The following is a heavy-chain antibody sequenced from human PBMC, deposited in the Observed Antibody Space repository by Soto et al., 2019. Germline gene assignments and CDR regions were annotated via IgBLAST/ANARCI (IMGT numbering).Heavy chain of an antibody. D-gene: IGHD4-17*01. Sequence: ASVKVSCKASGYTFTGYYMHWVRQAPGQGLEWMGWINPNSGGTNYAQKFQGWVAMTRDTSISTAYMELSRLRSDDTAVYYCARVYGGNSPPHAFAIWGQGTMFTVSS. CDR3: ARVYGGNSPPHAFAI. CDR2: INPNSGGT. V-gene: IGHV1-2*04. J-gene: IGHJ3*02. CDR1: GYTFTGYY.